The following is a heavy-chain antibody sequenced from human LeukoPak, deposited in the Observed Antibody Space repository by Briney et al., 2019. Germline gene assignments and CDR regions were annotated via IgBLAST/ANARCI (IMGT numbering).Heavy chain of an antibody. CDR1: GYSFTSYW. D-gene: IGHD2-21*02. Sequence: GESLKISSKGSGYSFTSYWIGWVRQMPGKGLEWMGVIYPGDSDTRYSPSFQGQVTISADKSISTAYLQWSSLKASDTAMYYCARHPAYCGGDCYFDIWGQGTMVTVSS. CDR3: ARHPAYCGGDCYFDI. CDR2: IYPGDSDT. J-gene: IGHJ3*02. V-gene: IGHV5-51*01.